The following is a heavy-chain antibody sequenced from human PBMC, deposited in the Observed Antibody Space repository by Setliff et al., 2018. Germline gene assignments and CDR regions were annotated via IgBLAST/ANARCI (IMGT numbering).Heavy chain of an antibody. J-gene: IGHJ5*02. Sequence: ASVKVSCKASGYSFSDFYIHWVRQVPGRGPEWMGSINPKSGVTRYVQKFQGRVTITRDTSISTAYMELSSLRSDHTAVYYCARDGISWLHWLDPWGQGTPVTVSS. CDR3: ARDGISWLHWLDP. D-gene: IGHD6-13*01. CDR2: INPKSGVT. V-gene: IGHV1-2*02. CDR1: GYSFSDFY.